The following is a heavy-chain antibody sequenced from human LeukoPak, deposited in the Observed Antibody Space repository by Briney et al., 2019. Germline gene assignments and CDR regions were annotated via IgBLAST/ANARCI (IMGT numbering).Heavy chain of an antibody. CDR2: ISGSGGST. CDR1: GFTFSSYA. CDR3: AKGVIVVVPAAAVFDY. V-gene: IGHV3-23*01. Sequence: GGSLRLSCVASGFTFSSYAMSWVRQAPGKGLEWVSAISGSGGSTYYADSVKGRFTISRDNSKNTLYLQMNSLRAEDTAVYYCAKGVIVVVPAAAVFDYWGQGTLVTVSS. J-gene: IGHJ4*02. D-gene: IGHD2-2*01.